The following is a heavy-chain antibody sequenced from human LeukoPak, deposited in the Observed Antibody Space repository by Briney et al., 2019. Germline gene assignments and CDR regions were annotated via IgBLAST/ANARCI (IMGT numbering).Heavy chain of an antibody. Sequence: GGSLRLSCTATGFTFGDYAMSWFRQAPGKGLEWVGFIRSKAYGGTTEYDASVKGRFTISRDDSKSIAHLQMNSLKTEDTAVYYCTRSYYDSSGYYKYWGQGTLVTVSS. V-gene: IGHV3-49*03. D-gene: IGHD3-22*01. CDR2: IRSKAYGGTT. CDR3: TRSYYDSSGYYKY. CDR1: GFTFGDYA. J-gene: IGHJ4*02.